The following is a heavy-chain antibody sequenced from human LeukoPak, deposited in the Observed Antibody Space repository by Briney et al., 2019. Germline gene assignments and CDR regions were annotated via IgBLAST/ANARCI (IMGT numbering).Heavy chain of an antibody. J-gene: IGHJ2*01. V-gene: IGHV1-2*02. D-gene: IGHD3-9*01. Sequence: ASVKVSCKASGYTFTGYYMHWVRQAPGQGLEWMGWINPNSGATKYAQNFQGRVTMTRDTSISTAYMELSRLRSDDTAVYYCARGDILPGYYTGWTWYFDLWGRGTLVTVSS. CDR1: GYTFTGYY. CDR3: ARGDILPGYYTGWTWYFDL. CDR2: INPNSGAT.